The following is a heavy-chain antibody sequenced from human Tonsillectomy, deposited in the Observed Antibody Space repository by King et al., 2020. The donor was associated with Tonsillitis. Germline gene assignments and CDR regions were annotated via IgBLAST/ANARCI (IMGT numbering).Heavy chain of an antibody. D-gene: IGHD5-24*01. CDR1: GFTFSSYA. CDR2: ISYDGSNK. Sequence: QVQLVESGGGVVQPGRSLRLSCAASGFTFSSYAMHWVRQAPGQGLEWVAVISYDGSNKYYADSVKGRFTISRDNSKNTLYLQMNSLSAGDTAVYYCAGRRWLQGVSPFDYWGQGTLVTVSS. J-gene: IGHJ4*02. V-gene: IGHV3-30-3*01. CDR3: AGRRWLQGVSPFDY.